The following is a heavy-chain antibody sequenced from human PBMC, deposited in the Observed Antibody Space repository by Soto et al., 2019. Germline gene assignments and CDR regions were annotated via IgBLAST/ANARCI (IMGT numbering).Heavy chain of an antibody. J-gene: IGHJ4*02. V-gene: IGHV3-23*01. D-gene: IGHD4-17*01. CDR1: GFTFSSYA. Sequence: PGGSLRLSCAASGFTFSSYAMSWVRQAPGKGLEWVSAISGSGGSTYYADSVKGRFTISRDNSKNTLYLQMNSLRAEDTAIYYCAKGFDYVGFRYYFDYWGQGTLVTVSS. CDR3: AKGFDYVGFRYYFDY. CDR2: ISGSGGST.